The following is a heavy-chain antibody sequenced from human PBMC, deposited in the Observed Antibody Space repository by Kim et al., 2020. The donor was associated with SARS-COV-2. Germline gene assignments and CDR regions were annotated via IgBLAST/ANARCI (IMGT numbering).Heavy chain of an antibody. J-gene: IGHJ6*02. Sequence: SETLSLTCTVSGGSVSSGSYYWSWIRQPPGKGLEWIGYIYYSGSTNYNPSLKSRVTISVDTSKNQFSLKLSSVTAADTAVYYCAREQLVVPAASPNYYYYGMDVWGQGTTVTVSS. D-gene: IGHD2-2*01. CDR1: GGSVSSGSYY. CDR2: IYYSGST. V-gene: IGHV4-61*01. CDR3: AREQLVVPAASPNYYYYGMDV.